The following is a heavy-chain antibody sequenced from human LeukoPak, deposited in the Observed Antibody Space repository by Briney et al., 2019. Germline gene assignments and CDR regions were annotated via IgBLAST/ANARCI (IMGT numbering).Heavy chain of an antibody. CDR1: GGSFSGYY. J-gene: IGHJ3*02. Sequence: SETLSLTCAVYGGSFSGYYWSWIRQPPGKGLEWIGEINHSGSTNYNPSLKSRVTISVDTSKNQFSLRLSSVTAADTAVYYCARDRYYYDSSGYRTFDIWGQGTMVTVSS. CDR2: INHSGST. D-gene: IGHD3-22*01. V-gene: IGHV4-34*01. CDR3: ARDRYYYDSSGYRTFDI.